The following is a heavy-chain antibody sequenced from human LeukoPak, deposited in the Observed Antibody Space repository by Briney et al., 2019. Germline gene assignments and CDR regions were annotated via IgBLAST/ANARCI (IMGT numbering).Heavy chain of an antibody. CDR2: MNPNSGNT. J-gene: IGHJ4*02. CDR3: ARGRRLGYCSSTSCLLVY. V-gene: IGHV1-8*01. CDR1: GYTFTSYD. D-gene: IGHD2-2*01. Sequence: ASVKVSCKASGYTFTSYDINWVRQASGQGLEWMGWMNPNSGNTGYAQKFQGRVTMTRNTSISTAYMELSSLRSEDTAVYYCARGRRLGYCSSTSCLLVYWGQGTLVTVSS.